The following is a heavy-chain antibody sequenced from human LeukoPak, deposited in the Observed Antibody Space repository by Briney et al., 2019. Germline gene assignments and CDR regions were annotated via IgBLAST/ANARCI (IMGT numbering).Heavy chain of an antibody. CDR3: AKKAQYNGNYPLDY. J-gene: IGHJ4*02. V-gene: IGHV3-7*03. D-gene: IGHD1-26*01. Sequence: GALRLSCAASGFTFSNYWMTWVRQAPGKGLEWVANINRDGSERYYVDSVKGRFTISRDDAKSSLYLQMNSLRAEDTALYFCAKKAQYNGNYPLDYWGQGTLVTVSS. CDR2: INRDGSER. CDR1: GFTFSNYW.